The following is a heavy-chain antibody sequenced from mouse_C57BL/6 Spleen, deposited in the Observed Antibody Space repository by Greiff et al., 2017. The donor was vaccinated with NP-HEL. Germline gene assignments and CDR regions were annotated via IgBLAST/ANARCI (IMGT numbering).Heavy chain of an antibody. D-gene: IGHD1-1*01. Sequence: EVMLVESGGGLVKPGGSLKLSCAASGFTFSDYGMHWVRQAPEKGLEWVAYISSGSSTIYYADTVKGRFTISRDNAKNTLFLQMTSLRSEDTAMYYCAKGYGRDFDYWGQGTTLTVSS. CDR1: GFTFSDYG. V-gene: IGHV5-17*01. J-gene: IGHJ2*01. CDR3: AKGYGRDFDY. CDR2: ISSGSSTI.